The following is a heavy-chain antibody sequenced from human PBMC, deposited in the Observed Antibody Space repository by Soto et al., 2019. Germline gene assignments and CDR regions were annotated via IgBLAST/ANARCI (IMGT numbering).Heavy chain of an antibody. V-gene: IGHV4-39*01. J-gene: IGHJ5*02. CDR3: ARQGRNNWFDP. CDR1: GGSISSSSYY. Sequence: QLQLQESGPGLVKPSETLSLTCTVSGGSISSSSYYWGWIRQPPGKGLEWIGSIYYSGSTYYNPSLKSRVTISVDTSKNQFSLKLSSVTAADTAVYYCARQGRNNWFDPWGQGTLVTVSS. CDR2: IYYSGST.